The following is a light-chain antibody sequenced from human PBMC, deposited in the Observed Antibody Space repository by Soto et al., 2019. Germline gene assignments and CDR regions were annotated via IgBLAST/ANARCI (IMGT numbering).Light chain of an antibody. CDR3: QQFDTYPLT. CDR2: DVS. V-gene: IGKV1-13*02. Sequence: AIQLTQSPSSLSASVGDRVTITCRASQGIGSSTFAWYQQKAGKAPTLLIYDVSNLQRGVPTRFSGSGSGTDFSLTISSLQPEDFATYYCQQFDTYPLTLGQGTRLDIK. J-gene: IGKJ5*01. CDR1: QGIGSST.